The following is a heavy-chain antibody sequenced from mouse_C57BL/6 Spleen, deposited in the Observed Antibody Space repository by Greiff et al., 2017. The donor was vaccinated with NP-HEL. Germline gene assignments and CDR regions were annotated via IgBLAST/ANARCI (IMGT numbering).Heavy chain of an antibody. CDR2: ISNGGGST. Sequence: EVKLVESGGGLVQPGGSLKLSCAASGFTFSDYYMYWVRQTPEKRLEWVAYISNGGGSTYYPDTVKGRFTISRDNAKNTLYLQMSRLKSEDTAMYYCARQGSYYYGSSYAMDYWGQGTSVTVSS. J-gene: IGHJ4*01. CDR1: GFTFSDYY. CDR3: ARQGSYYYGSSYAMDY. V-gene: IGHV5-12*01. D-gene: IGHD1-1*01.